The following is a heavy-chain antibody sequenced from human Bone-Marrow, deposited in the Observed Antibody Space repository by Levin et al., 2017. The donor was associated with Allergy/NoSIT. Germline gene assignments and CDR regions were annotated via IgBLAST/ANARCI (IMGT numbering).Heavy chain of an antibody. CDR3: ARGRGYLNLDY. V-gene: IGHV3-30*04. Sequence: PGGSLRLSCAASGFTFTNYAMHWVRQAPGKGLEWVAALSHDGIKTYYADSVKGRLTISRDNSKNTLYLQVNSLGTEDTAMYYCARGRGYLNLDYWGQGTLVTVSS. CDR1: GFTFTNYA. CDR2: LSHDGIKT. D-gene: IGHD5-12*01. J-gene: IGHJ4*02.